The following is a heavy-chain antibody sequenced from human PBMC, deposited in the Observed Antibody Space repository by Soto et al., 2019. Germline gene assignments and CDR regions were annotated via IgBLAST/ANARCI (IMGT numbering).Heavy chain of an antibody. D-gene: IGHD6-19*01. J-gene: IGHJ1*01. CDR2: IWYDGSNK. CDR1: GFTFSSYG. Sequence: QVQLVESGGGVVQPGRSLRLSCAASGFTFSSYGMHWVRQAPGKGLEWVAVIWYDGSNKYYADSVKGRFTISRDNSKNTLYLQMNSLRAEDTAVYYGARASVSSGWYSGEYFQHWGQGTLVTVSS. CDR3: ARASVSSGWYSGEYFQH. V-gene: IGHV3-33*01.